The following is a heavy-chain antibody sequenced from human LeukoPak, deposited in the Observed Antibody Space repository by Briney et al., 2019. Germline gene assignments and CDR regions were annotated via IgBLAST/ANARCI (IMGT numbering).Heavy chain of an antibody. J-gene: IGHJ4*02. CDR1: GYTFTSYG. D-gene: IGHD3-22*01. CDR2: INPSGGST. V-gene: IGHV1-46*01. Sequence: ASVKVSCKASGYTFTSYGIGWVRQAPGQGLEWMGIINPSGGSTSYAQKFQGRVTMTRDTSTSTVYMELSSLRSEDTAVYYCARDRSGYYRPNFDYWGQGTLVTVSS. CDR3: ARDRSGYYRPNFDY.